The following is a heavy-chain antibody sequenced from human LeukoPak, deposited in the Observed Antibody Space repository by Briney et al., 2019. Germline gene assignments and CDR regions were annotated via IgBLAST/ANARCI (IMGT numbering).Heavy chain of an antibody. CDR2: IWYDGSNK. D-gene: IGHD1-26*01. CDR3: ARVGGRYYYYYGMDV. V-gene: IGHV3-33*01. CDR1: GFTFSYYG. Sequence: GGSLRLSCAASGFTFSYYGMHWVRQAPGKGLEWVAVIWYDGSNKYYADSVKGRFTISRDNSKNTLYLQMNSLRAEDTAVYYCARVGGRYYYYYGMDVWGQGTTVTVSS. J-gene: IGHJ6*02.